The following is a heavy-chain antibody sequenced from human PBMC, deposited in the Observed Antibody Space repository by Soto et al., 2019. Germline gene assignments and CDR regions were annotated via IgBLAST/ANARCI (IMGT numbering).Heavy chain of an antibody. V-gene: IGHV3-21*01. CDR2: IGSSGGYI. CDR1: GFIFSDFS. Sequence: GGSLRLSCAVSGFIFSDFSMNWVRQAPGKGLEWVASIGSSGGYIFYADSVKGRFTISRDNAKKSLDLQINSLRAEDTAVYYCAREKKHQSLGGRFGMDVWGQGTTVTVSS. D-gene: IGHD2-2*01. J-gene: IGHJ6*02. CDR3: AREKKHQSLGGRFGMDV.